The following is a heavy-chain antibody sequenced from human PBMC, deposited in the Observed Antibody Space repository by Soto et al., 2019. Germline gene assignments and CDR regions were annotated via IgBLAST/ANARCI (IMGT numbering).Heavy chain of an antibody. Sequence: ASLKVSCNTSGYTFTSYNINWVRQAPGQGIEWVAGSNSNSGNSDHAQKFQGRLTVTRDTSISTAYMELSSLRSDDTAVYYCVLIGVFDXWGPGTLVTGS. CDR3: VLIGVFDX. CDR1: GYTFTSYN. D-gene: IGHD3-3*01. V-gene: IGHV1-8*01. J-gene: IGHJ2*01. CDR2: SNSNSGNS.